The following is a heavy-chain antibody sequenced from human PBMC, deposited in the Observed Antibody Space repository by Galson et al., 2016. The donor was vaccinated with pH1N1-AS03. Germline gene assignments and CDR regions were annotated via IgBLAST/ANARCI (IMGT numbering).Heavy chain of an antibody. CDR2: VNGDGSST. Sequence: SLRLSCAASGRIFSNLWMMWVRQSPGKGPEWVACVNGDGSSTTYAGSVKGRFTISRDNAKNTVYLQMISLRAEDTAVYYCATGRGYYYEYWGQGTLVTVSS. V-gene: IGHV3-74*01. J-gene: IGHJ4*02. CDR3: ATGRGYYYEY. CDR1: GRIFSNLW. D-gene: IGHD3-10*01.